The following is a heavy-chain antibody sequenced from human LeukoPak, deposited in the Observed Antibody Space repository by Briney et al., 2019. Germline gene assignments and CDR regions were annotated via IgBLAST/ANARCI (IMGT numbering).Heavy chain of an antibody. D-gene: IGHD5-24*01. CDR1: GGSISRYY. Sequence: SETLSLTCTVSGGSISRYYWSWIRQPPGKGLEWIGYIYYSGSTNYSPSLKSRVTISVDTSKNQFSLKLSSVTAADTAVYYCARVRRLQRYYYYYYMDVWGKGTTVTVSS. CDR2: IYYSGST. CDR3: ARVRRLQRYYYYYYMDV. J-gene: IGHJ6*03. V-gene: IGHV4-59*01.